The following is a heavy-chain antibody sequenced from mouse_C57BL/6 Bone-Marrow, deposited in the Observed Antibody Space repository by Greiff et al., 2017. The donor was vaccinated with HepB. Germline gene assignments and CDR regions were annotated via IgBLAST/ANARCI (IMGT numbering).Heavy chain of an antibody. J-gene: IGHJ2*01. V-gene: IGHV5-6*02. CDR1: GFTFSSYG. D-gene: IGHD1-1*01. Sequence: EVKLMESGGDLVKPGGSLKLSCAASGFTFSSYGMSWVRQTPDQRLEWVATISSGGSYTYYPDSMKGRFTISRDNAKNTLYLQMSSLKAEDTAIYYGARRWYYGSSPDYWGQGTTLTVSS. CDR2: ISSGGSYT. CDR3: ARRWYYGSSPDY.